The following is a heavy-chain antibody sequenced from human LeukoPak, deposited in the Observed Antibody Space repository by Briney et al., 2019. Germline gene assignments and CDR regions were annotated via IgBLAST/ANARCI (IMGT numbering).Heavy chain of an antibody. CDR1: GFTFSSYW. Sequence: GGSLRLSCAASGFTFSSYWMSWVRQAPGKGLEWVANIKQDGSEKYYVDSVKGRFTISRDNAKNSLYLQMNSLRAEDTAVYYCARIGYSSSWLQLGYYYYMDVWGKGTTVTVSS. J-gene: IGHJ6*03. V-gene: IGHV3-7*01. CDR2: IKQDGSEK. CDR3: ARIGYSSSWLQLGYYYYMDV. D-gene: IGHD6-13*01.